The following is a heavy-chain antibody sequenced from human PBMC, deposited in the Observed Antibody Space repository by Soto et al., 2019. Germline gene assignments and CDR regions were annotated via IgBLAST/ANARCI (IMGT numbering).Heavy chain of an antibody. CDR1: GFSFSTYS. V-gene: IGHV3-23*01. CDR2: ISASGTTT. J-gene: IGHJ6*02. CDR3: AKDVESGNPMIYFYYGLDV. Sequence: EVQMLESGGDLVQPGGSLKLSCAASGFSFSTYSVAWVRQAPGKWLEWVSSISASGTTTVYADSVKGRFTISRDNSNNILYLQLNNLRPDDTAKYYCAKDVESGNPMIYFYYGLDVWGQGTTVTVSS. D-gene: IGHD3-16*01.